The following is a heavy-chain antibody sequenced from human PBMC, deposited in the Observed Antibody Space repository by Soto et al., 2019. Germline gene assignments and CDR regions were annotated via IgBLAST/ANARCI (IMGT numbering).Heavy chain of an antibody. CDR2: IKQDGSEK. V-gene: IGHV3-7*03. Sequence: HPGGSLRLSCAASGFTCSSYWMRWVRQAPGKGLECVANIKQDGSEKYYVDSVKGRFTISRDNAKNSLYLQMNSLRAEDTAVYYCARVMGRSYLTTYYCYGMDVWGQGTTVTVSS. J-gene: IGHJ6*02. CDR1: GFTCSSYW. CDR3: ARVMGRSYLTTYYCYGMDV. D-gene: IGHD1-26*01.